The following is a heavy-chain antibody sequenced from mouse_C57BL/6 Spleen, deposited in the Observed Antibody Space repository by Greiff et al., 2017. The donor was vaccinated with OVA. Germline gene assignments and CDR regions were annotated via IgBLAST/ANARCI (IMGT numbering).Heavy chain of an antibody. J-gene: IGHJ2*01. CDR3: ARARLGDFDY. CDR2: IHPNSGST. Sequence: QVQLKQPGAELVKPGASVKLSCKASGYTFTSYWMHWVKQRPGQGLEWIGMIHPNSGSTNYNEKFKSKATLTVDKSSSTAYMQLSSLTSEDSAVYYCARARLGDFDYWGQGTTLTVSS. V-gene: IGHV1-64*01. CDR1: GYTFTSYW.